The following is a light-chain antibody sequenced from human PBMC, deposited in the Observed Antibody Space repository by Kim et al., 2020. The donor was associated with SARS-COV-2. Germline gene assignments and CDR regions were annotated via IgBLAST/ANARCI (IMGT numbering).Light chain of an antibody. CDR3: QQRSNWPPRLT. Sequence: PGERASLTCRSRQSDSGYLAWYQQKPGQAPRLLIYDASNRATGIPARFSGSGSGTDFTLTISSLEPEDFAVYYCQQRSNWPPRLTFGGGTKVDIK. CDR2: DAS. J-gene: IGKJ4*01. CDR1: QSDSGY. V-gene: IGKV3-11*01.